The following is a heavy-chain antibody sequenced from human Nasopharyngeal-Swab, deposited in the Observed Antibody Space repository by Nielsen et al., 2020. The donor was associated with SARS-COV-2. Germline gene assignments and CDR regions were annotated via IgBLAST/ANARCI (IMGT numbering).Heavy chain of an antibody. D-gene: IGHD3-16*01. V-gene: IGHV3-74*01. Sequence: GGSLRLSCAASGFTFSSYWMHWVRLAPGKGLVWVARIDGDGSITNYADSVEGRFGISRDNAKNTVYLQMNSLRDEDTAVYYCVRESTSLSRKNNFYYYFGLDFWGRGTTVTVSS. CDR1: GFTFSSYW. CDR2: IDGDGSIT. J-gene: IGHJ6*02. CDR3: VRESTSLSRKNNFYYYFGLDF.